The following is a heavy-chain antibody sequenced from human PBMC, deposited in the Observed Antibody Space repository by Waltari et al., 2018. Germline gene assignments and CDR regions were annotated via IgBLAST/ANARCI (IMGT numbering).Heavy chain of an antibody. CDR2: IYTSGST. V-gene: IGHV4-61*02. CDR3: ARELGN. Sequence: QVQLQESGPGLVKPSQTLSLTCAVSGASLSGSHSWSWIRQPAGKGLEWIGLIYTSGSTNYNPSLKSRVTISVDASKNQFSLKLSSVTAADTAVYYCARELGNWGQGTLVTVSA. CDR1: GASLSGSHS. J-gene: IGHJ4*02.